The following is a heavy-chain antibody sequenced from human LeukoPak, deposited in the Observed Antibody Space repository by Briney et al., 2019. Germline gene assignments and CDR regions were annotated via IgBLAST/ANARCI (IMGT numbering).Heavy chain of an antibody. J-gene: IGHJ4*02. D-gene: IGHD6-13*01. CDR3: ARSSWYDIIDY. CDR2: IYTSGST. Sequence: SETLSLTCTVSGGSISSRSYYWSWIRQPAGKGLEWIGHIYTSGSTSYNPSLKSRVTILVDTSKNQFSLKLSSVTAADTAVYYCARSSWYDIIDYWGQGTLVTVSS. V-gene: IGHV4-61*09. CDR1: GGSISSRSYY.